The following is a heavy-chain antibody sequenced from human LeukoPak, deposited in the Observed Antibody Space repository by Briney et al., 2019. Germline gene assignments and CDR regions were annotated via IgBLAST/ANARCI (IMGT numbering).Heavy chain of an antibody. CDR1: GFTFSRHW. Sequence: GGSLRLSCAASGFTFSRHWMTWVRQAPGKGLEWVANIKHDGSEKNYVDSVKGRFTIPRDNAKNSLYLQMNSLRAEDTAVYYCATPLDYYDRSDSHQGGDWGQGTLVTVSS. D-gene: IGHD3-22*01. CDR2: IKHDGSEK. J-gene: IGHJ4*02. CDR3: ATPLDYYDRSDSHQGGD. V-gene: IGHV3-7*03.